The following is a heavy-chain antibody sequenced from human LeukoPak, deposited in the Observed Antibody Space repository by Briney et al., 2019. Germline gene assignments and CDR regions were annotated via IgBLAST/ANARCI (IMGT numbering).Heavy chain of an antibody. Sequence: PSETLSLTCTVSGGSIISYYCNWIRQPPGKGLEWIGYIYSSGSANYSPSLKSRVTISVDTSKNQFSLKLSSVTAADTAVYYCARGAMIIAAAGTQRFDPWGQGTLVTVSS. D-gene: IGHD6-13*01. CDR2: IYSSGSA. CDR1: GGSIISYY. V-gene: IGHV4-59*12. J-gene: IGHJ5*02. CDR3: ARGAMIIAAAGTQRFDP.